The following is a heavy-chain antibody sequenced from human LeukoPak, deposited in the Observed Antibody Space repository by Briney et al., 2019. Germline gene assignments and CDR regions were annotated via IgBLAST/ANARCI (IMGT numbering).Heavy chain of an antibody. V-gene: IGHV3-23*01. CDR3: ARDKVVGATFFDY. J-gene: IGHJ4*02. Sequence: LSGGSLRLSCAASGFSFSNNAMSWVRQTPGKGLEWVSAISGSGASTYYADSVKGRFTISRDNSMNTLYLQMNSLRDEDTAVYYCARDKVVGATFFDYWGQGTLVTVSS. CDR1: GFSFSNNA. D-gene: IGHD1-26*01. CDR2: ISGSGAST.